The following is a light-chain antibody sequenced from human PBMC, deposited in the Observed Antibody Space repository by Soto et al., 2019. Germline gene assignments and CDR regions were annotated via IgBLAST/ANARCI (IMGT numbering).Light chain of an antibody. CDR2: DAS. CDR3: QQRSTWPRT. Sequence: EIVLTQSPATLSLSPGERATLSCRASQSVTSSLVWYQQKPGQAPRLLMYDASNRATDIPARFSGSGSGTDFTLTISSLETEDSAVYYWQQRSTWPRTVGGGTKVDIK. J-gene: IGKJ4*01. V-gene: IGKV3-11*01. CDR1: QSVTSS.